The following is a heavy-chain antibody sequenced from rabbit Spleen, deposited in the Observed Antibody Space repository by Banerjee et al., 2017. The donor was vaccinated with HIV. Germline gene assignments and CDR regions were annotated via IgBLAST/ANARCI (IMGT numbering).Heavy chain of an antibody. Sequence: QEQLRETGGGLVQPEGSLTLTCKASGFDFSSGYDMCWVRQTPGKGLEWIGCITFGSIGRTAYASWAKGRFTISKTSSTTVTLKMTSLTAADTATYFCARASYSYDYDFVIYPTYFALWGQGTLVTVS. V-gene: IGHV1S45*01. CDR1: GFDFSSGYD. CDR3: ARASYSYDYDFVIYPTYFAL. CDR2: ITFGSIGRT. D-gene: IGHD6-1*01. J-gene: IGHJ4*01.